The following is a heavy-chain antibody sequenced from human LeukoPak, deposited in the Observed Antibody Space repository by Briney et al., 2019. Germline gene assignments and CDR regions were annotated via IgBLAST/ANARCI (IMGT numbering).Heavy chain of an antibody. CDR2: IIPIFGTA. D-gene: IGHD3-3*01. CDR1: GGTFSSYA. CDR3: ARVNDFWSGVQH. V-gene: IGHV1-69*13. J-gene: IGHJ1*01. Sequence: ASVKVSCKASGGTFSSYAISWVRQAPGQGLEWMGGIIPIFGTANYAQKFQGRVTITADESTSTAYMELSSLRSEDTAVYYCARVNDFWSGVQHWGQGTLVTVSS.